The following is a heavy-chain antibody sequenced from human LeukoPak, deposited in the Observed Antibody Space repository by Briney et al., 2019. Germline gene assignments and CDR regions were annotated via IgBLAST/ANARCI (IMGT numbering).Heavy chain of an antibody. D-gene: IGHD5/OR15-5a*01. CDR1: GGSISSGGYY. Sequence: SETLSLTCTVSGGSISSGGYYWSWIRQHPGKGLEWIGYIYYSGSTYYNPSLKSRVTISVDRSKNQFSLKLSSVTAADTAVYYCASSTSLYWYFDLWGRGTLVTVSS. J-gene: IGHJ2*01. CDR2: IYYSGST. V-gene: IGHV4-31*03. CDR3: ASSTSLYWYFDL.